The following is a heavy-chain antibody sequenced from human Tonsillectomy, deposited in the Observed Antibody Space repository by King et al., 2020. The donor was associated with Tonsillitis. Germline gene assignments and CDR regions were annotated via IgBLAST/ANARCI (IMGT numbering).Heavy chain of an antibody. Sequence: VQLVESGGGVVQPGKSLRISCAASGFAFSSFSMHWVRQAPDKGLEWVAVISRDGSSEYYADSVKGRFTISRDNSKNTLFLQMNTLTSADAAVYYCASNIIDAGDTNFDYWGQGTLVTVSS. CDR1: GFAFSSFS. D-gene: IGHD2/OR15-2a*01. CDR2: ISRDGSSE. CDR3: ASNIIDAGDTNFDY. J-gene: IGHJ4*02. V-gene: IGHV3-30*04.